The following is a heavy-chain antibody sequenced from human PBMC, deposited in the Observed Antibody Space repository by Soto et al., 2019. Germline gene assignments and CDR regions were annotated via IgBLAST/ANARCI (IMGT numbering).Heavy chain of an antibody. CDR2: IWYDGSNK. J-gene: IGHJ6*02. CDR1: GFTFSSYG. V-gene: IGHV3-33*01. Sequence: GGSLRLSCAASGFTFSSYGMHWVRQAPGKGLEWVAVIWYDGSNKYYADSVKGRFTISRDNSKNTLYLQMNSLRAEDTAVYYCARNRDNTYYYYGMDVWGQGTTVTVS. CDR3: ARNRDNTYYYYGMDV. D-gene: IGHD1-1*01.